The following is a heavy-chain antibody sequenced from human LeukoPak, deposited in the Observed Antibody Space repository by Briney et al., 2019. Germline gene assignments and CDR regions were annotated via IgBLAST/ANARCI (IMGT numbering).Heavy chain of an antibody. CDR1: GYSISSGYY. Sequence: SETLSLTCTVSGYSISSGYYWGWIRQPPGKGLEWIGSIYHSGSTYYNPSLKSRVTISVDTSKNQFSLKLSSVTAADTAVYYCARDPLKRIQHPSYFQHWGQGTLVTVSS. CDR3: ARDPLKRIQHPSYFQH. CDR2: IYHSGST. V-gene: IGHV4-38-2*02. D-gene: IGHD2-21*01. J-gene: IGHJ1*01.